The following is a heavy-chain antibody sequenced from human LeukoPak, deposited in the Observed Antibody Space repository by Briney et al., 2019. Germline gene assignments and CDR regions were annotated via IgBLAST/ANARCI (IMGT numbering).Heavy chain of an antibody. CDR1: GGSISSGGYY. D-gene: IGHD6-13*01. V-gene: IGHV4-31*03. CDR2: IYYSGST. CDR3: ARARIAAAGTCDYFDY. Sequence: SETLSLTCTVSGGSISSGGYYWSWIRQHPGKGLEWFGYIYYSGSTYYNPSLRSRVTISVATSKHQFSLKLSSVTAADTAVYYCARARIAAAGTCDYFDYWGQGTLVTVSS. J-gene: IGHJ4*02.